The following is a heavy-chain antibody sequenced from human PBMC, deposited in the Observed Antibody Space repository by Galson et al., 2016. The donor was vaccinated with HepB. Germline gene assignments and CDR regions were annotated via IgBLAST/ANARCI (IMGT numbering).Heavy chain of an antibody. J-gene: IGHJ6*02. Sequence: SVKVSCKASGYTFTSHVILWVRQAPGQGPEWMGRISTYSGNTNYAPRFQARATFTADRSTATAYMELRSLTSDDTAVYFCARASRDLGYGMDVWGQGTTVTVSS. CDR1: GYTFTSHV. D-gene: IGHD3-16*01. CDR2: ISTYSGNT. V-gene: IGHV1-18*01. CDR3: ARASRDLGYGMDV.